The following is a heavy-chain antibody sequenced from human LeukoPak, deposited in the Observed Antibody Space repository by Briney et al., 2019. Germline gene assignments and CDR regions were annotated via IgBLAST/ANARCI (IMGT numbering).Heavy chain of an antibody. CDR3: ARDLIYFDY. CDR2: IKQDGSEK. CDR1: GFTVSSNY. J-gene: IGHJ4*02. Sequence: GGSLRLSCAASGFTVSSNYMRWVRQAPGKGLEWVANIKQDGSEKYYVDSVKGRFTISRDNAKNSLYLQMNSLRAEDTAVYYCARDLIYFDYWGQGTLVTVSS. V-gene: IGHV3-7*01. D-gene: IGHD3-10*01.